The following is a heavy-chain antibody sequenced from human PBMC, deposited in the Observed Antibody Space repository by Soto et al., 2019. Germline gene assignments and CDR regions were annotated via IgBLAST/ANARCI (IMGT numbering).Heavy chain of an antibody. Sequence: EVQLLESGGGLVQPGGSLRLSCAASGFTFSNHAMNWVRQAPGKGLEWVSVISGSGDTSYADSVKGRITISRDNSKNTVYLQMNRLRAEDTAVYYCAHQASGYYFPFDHWGQGTLVTVSS. V-gene: IGHV3-23*01. CDR1: GFTFSNHA. CDR2: ISGSGDT. J-gene: IGHJ4*02. D-gene: IGHD3-3*01. CDR3: AHQASGYYFPFDH.